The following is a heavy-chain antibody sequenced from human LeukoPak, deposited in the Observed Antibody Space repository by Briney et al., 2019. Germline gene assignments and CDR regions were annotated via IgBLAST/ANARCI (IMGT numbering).Heavy chain of an antibody. CDR2: IYYSGST. J-gene: IGHJ5*02. Sequence: PSETLSLTCTVSGGSISSSSYYWGWIRQPPGKGLEWIGSIYYSGSTYYNPSLKSRVTISVDTSKNQFSLKLSSVTAADTAVYYCARTTTVTTLGWFDPWGQGTLVTVSS. V-gene: IGHV4-39*07. CDR1: GGSISSSSYY. D-gene: IGHD4-17*01. CDR3: ARTTTVTTLGWFDP.